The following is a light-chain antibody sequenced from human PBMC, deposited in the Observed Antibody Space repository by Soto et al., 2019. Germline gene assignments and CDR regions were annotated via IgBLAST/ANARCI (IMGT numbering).Light chain of an antibody. J-gene: IGKJ1*01. CDR2: GAS. CDR1: QSVSSTY. CDR3: QQHSNWTET. V-gene: IGKV3-11*01. Sequence: EIVLTQSPGTLSLSPGERATLSCRASQSVSSTYLAWYQQKPGQAPRLIIYGASSRATGIPARFSGSGSGTDFTLTISSLENEDVAVYDGQQHSNWTETFGQGTKVDIK.